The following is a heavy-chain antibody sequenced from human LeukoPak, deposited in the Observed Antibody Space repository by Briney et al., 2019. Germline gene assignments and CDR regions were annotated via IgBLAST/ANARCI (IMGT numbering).Heavy chain of an antibody. CDR2: INGSGAST. CDR3: AKKYNTGLDP. V-gene: IGHV3-23*01. Sequence: GGSLRLSCTVSGFTISSNSMSWVRQAPGKGLEWVSDINGSGASTYYADSVKGRFTISRDNSKNTLYLQMNSLRAEDTAVYYCAKKYNTGLDPWGQGTLVTVSS. J-gene: IGHJ5*02. CDR1: GFTISSNS. D-gene: IGHD1-14*01.